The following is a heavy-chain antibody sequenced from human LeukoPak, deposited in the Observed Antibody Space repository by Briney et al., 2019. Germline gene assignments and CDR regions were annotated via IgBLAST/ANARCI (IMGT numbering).Heavy chain of an antibody. J-gene: IGHJ4*02. V-gene: IGHV4-39*01. CDR2: IYYTGST. CDR1: GGSISSSNYY. CDR3: ARRMIAVAGTVVYYFDY. D-gene: IGHD6-19*01. Sequence: SETLSLTCTVSGGSISSSNYYWGWIRQPPGKWLEWIASIYYTGSTYYNPSLKSRVTISVDTSKYQFSLKVSSVTAADTAVYYCARRMIAVAGTVVYYFDYWGQGTLVAVSS.